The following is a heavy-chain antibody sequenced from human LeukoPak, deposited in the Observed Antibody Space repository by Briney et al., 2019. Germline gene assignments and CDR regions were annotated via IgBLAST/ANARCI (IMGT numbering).Heavy chain of an antibody. CDR3: ARVRGDSGFDY. Sequence: SETLSLTCAVYGGSFSSYYWSWIRQPPGKGLEWIGEINHSGSTNYNPSLMSRVTISVDTSKNQFFLKLSSVAAADTAVYYCARVRGDSGFDYWGQGTMVTVSS. V-gene: IGHV4-34*01. CDR1: GGSFSSYY. D-gene: IGHD6-25*01. J-gene: IGHJ4*02. CDR2: INHSGST.